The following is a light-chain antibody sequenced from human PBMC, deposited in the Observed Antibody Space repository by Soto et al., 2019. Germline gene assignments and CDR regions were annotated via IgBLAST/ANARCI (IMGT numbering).Light chain of an antibody. CDR1: QSVGSY. CDR3: QQSNKCPLT. Sequence: EIVMTQSPATLSVSPGDRVALSCWASQSVGSYLAWYQQKPGQPPRLLIYETSTRATGIPARFSGSGSGTEFALTISGLQSEDFAIYYCQQSNKCPLTFGQGTKLEIK. CDR2: ETS. J-gene: IGKJ2*01. V-gene: IGKV3-15*01.